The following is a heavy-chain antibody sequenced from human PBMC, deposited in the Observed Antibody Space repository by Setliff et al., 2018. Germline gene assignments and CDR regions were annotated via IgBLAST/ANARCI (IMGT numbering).Heavy chain of an antibody. D-gene: IGHD3-10*01. CDR3: AREAYYYGSGSYPLDY. CDR2: INHSGST. V-gene: IGHV4-34*01. J-gene: IGHJ4*02. Sequence: SETLSLTCAVYGGSFSGYYWSWIRQPPGKGLEWIGEINHSGSTNYNPSLKSRVTISVDTSKNQFSLKLSSVTAADTAVYYCAREAYYYGSGSYPLDYWGQGTLVTVSS. CDR1: GGSFSGYY.